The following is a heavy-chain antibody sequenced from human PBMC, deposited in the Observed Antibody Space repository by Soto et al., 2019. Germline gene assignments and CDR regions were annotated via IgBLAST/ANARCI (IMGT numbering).Heavy chain of an antibody. D-gene: IGHD6-6*01. Sequence: GGSLRLSCAASGFTFSSYGMHWVRQAPGKGLEWVAVISYDGSNKYYADSVKGRFTISRDNSKNTLYLQMNSLRAEDTAVYYCAKIAARGGTIQLYYYYGMDVWGQGTTVTVSS. J-gene: IGHJ6*02. V-gene: IGHV3-30*18. CDR2: ISYDGSNK. CDR3: AKIAARGGTIQLYYYYGMDV. CDR1: GFTFSSYG.